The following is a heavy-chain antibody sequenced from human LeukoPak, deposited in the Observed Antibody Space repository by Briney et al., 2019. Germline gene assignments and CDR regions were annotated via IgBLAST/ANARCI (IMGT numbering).Heavy chain of an antibody. D-gene: IGHD3-16*02. CDR2: IKQDGSEK. CDR1: GFTFSSYW. CDR3: ARVNTVHDYAWGSYRDYFDY. Sequence: PGGSLRLSCAASGFTFSSYWMSWVRQAPGKGLEWVANIKQDGSEKYYVDSVKGRFTISRDNAKNSLYLQMNSLRAEDTAVYYCARVNTVHDYAWGSYRDYFDYWGQGTLVTVSS. J-gene: IGHJ4*02. V-gene: IGHV3-7*01.